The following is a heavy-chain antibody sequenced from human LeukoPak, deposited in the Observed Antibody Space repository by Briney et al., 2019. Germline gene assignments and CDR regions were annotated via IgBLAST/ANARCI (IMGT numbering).Heavy chain of an antibody. V-gene: IGHV3-9*01. J-gene: IGHJ3*02. Sequence: GGSLRLSCAASGFTFDDYAMHWVRQAPGKGLEWVSGISWNSGSIGYADSVKGRFTISRDNAKNSLYLQMNSLRAEDTALYYCATLPTIDAFYIWGQGTMVTVSS. CDR2: ISWNSGSI. CDR3: ATLPTIDAFYI. CDR1: GFTFDDYA.